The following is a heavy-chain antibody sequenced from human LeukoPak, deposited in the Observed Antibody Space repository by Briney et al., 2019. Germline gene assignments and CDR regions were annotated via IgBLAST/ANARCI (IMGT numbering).Heavy chain of an antibody. CDR1: GDSISTTSYY. J-gene: IGHJ5*02. V-gene: IGHV4-39*01. CDR2: IYYSGST. D-gene: IGHD3-10*01. CDR3: ARGRYFPLPKFDP. Sequence: SETLSLTCTVSGDSISTTSYYWGWIRQPPGKGLEWIGSIYYSGSTYYNPSLKSRVTISVDTSKNQFSLKLSSVTAADTAVYYCARGRYFPLPKFDPWGQGTLVTVSS.